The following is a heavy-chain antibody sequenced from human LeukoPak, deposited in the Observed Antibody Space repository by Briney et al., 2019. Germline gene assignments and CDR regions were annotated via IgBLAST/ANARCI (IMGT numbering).Heavy chain of an antibody. J-gene: IGHJ4*02. Sequence: ASVKVSCXASGYTLTELSMHWVRQAPGKGLEWMGGFDPEDGETIYAQKFQGGVTMTEDTSTDTAYMELSSLRSEDTAVYYCATSPLRYFDWLLSLDYWGQGTLVTVSS. CDR3: ATSPLRYFDWLLSLDY. V-gene: IGHV1-24*01. D-gene: IGHD3-9*01. CDR2: FDPEDGET. CDR1: GYTLTELS.